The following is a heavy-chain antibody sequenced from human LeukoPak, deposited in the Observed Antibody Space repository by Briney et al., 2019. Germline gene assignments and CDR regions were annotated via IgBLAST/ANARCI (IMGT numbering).Heavy chain of an antibody. CDR2: IKQDGSDK. CDR3: ARARGIYCSGGSCYGSWFDP. CDR1: GFTFSAFW. V-gene: IGHV3-7*01. Sequence: PGGSLRLSCAASGFTFSAFWMNWVRQAPGKGLEWAANIKQDGSDKYYVDSVKGRFTISRDNAKNSLYLQMNSLRAEDTAVYYCARARGIYCSGGSCYGSWFDPWGQGTLVTVSS. D-gene: IGHD2-15*01. J-gene: IGHJ5*02.